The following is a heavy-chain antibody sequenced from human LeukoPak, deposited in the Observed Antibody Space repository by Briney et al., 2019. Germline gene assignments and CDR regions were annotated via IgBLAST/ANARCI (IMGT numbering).Heavy chain of an antibody. V-gene: IGHV3-7*01. CDR3: ARRNYYGSGSYPYFHY. CDR2: ISQDGREK. Sequence: VGTPRLSRAASGFTSCGDSTSSVREGPGGGLGCVANISQDGREKYTMDSARGRFTISRDHAKNSLYLQMNSLRAEDTAVYYCARRNYYGSGSYPYFHYWRQGTLVSVSS. D-gene: IGHD3-10*01. CDR1: GFTSCGDS. J-gene: IGHJ4*02.